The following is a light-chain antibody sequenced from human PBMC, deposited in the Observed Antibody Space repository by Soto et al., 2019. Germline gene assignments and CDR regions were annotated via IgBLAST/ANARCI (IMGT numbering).Light chain of an antibody. V-gene: IGKV3-15*01. CDR1: QSVDRY. CDR2: GAS. CDR3: QQYNNWPWT. Sequence: EVVLTQSPDTLSLSPGETATLSCRASQSVDRYVAWYQQKVGQAPRLLIYGASTRATSFPARFSGSGSGTDFTLTISSLQSEDFAVYYCQQYNNWPWTFGQGTEVDIK. J-gene: IGKJ1*01.